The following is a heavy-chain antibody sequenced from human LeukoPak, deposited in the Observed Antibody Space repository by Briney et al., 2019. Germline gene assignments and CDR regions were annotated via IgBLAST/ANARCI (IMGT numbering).Heavy chain of an antibody. Sequence: ASVKVSCKASGYTFTGYYMHWVRQAPGQGLEWVGWINPKNGGSNYTQKFQGRVTMTRDRSISTAYMELSRLTSDDTAVYYCARASFWESPINWFAPWGQGTLVTVSS. D-gene: IGHD3-16*01. V-gene: IGHV1-2*02. J-gene: IGHJ5*02. CDR3: ARASFWESPINWFAP. CDR2: INPKNGGS. CDR1: GYTFTGYY.